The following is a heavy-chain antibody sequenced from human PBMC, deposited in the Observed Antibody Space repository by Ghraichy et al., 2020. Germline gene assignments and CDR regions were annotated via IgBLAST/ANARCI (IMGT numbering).Heavy chain of an antibody. D-gene: IGHD4-11*01. Sequence: SETLSLTCAVSGGSISSSNWWSWVRQPPGKGLEWIGEIYHSGSTNYNPSLKSRVTISVDKSKNQFSLKLSSVTAADTAVYYCARAPATVTTGNWFDPWGQGTLVTVSS. CDR3: ARAPATVTTGNWFDP. CDR2: IYHSGST. V-gene: IGHV4-4*02. CDR1: GGSISSSNW. J-gene: IGHJ5*02.